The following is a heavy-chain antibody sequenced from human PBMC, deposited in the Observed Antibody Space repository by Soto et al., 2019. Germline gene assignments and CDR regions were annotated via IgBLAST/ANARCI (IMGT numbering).Heavy chain of an antibody. D-gene: IGHD6-19*01. CDR2: ISSSSSYI. J-gene: IGHJ4*01. Sequence: EVQLVESGGGLVKPGGSLRLSCAASGFTFSVYTMNWVRQAPGKGLEWVSSISSSSSYIYYADSVKGRFTISRDNAKNSLYLQMNSLRAEDTAVYYCARDMFGSGWYVDYWGHGTLVTVSS. CDR1: GFTFSVYT. V-gene: IGHV3-21*01. CDR3: ARDMFGSGWYVDY.